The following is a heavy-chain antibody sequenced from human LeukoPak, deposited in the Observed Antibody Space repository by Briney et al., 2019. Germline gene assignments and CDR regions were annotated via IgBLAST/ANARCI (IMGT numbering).Heavy chain of an antibody. CDR2: INPNSGGT. V-gene: IGHV1-2*02. D-gene: IGHD6-6*01. CDR3: ARVKYSGSSTYFQH. CDR1: GYTFTGYY. Sequence: ASVKVSCKASGYTFTGYYMHWVRQAPGQGLEWMGWINPNSGGTNYAQKFQGRVTMTRDTSISTAYMELSRLRSDDTAVYYCARVKYSGSSTYFQHWGQGTLVTVSS. J-gene: IGHJ1*01.